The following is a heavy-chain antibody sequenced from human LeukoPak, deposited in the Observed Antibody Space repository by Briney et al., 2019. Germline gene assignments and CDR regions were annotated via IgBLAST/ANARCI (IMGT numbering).Heavy chain of an antibody. CDR1: GGSFSGYY. CDR2: INHSGST. J-gene: IGHJ4*02. V-gene: IGHV4-34*01. Sequence: SETLSLTCAVYGGSFSGYYWSWIRQPPGKGLEWIGEINHSGSTNYNPSLKSRVTISVDTSKNQFSLKLSSVTAADTAVYYCARGVRDPLLKRAAAGFSFDYWGQGTLVTVSS. CDR3: ARGVRDPLLKRAAAGFSFDY. D-gene: IGHD6-13*01.